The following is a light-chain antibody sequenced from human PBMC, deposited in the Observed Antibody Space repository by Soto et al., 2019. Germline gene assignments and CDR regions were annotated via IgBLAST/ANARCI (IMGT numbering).Light chain of an antibody. CDR2: EDI. V-gene: IGLV2-23*01. Sequence: QSVLTQPASVSGSPGQSITICCTGTSSDVGSYNLVSWYQQHPGKAPKVMIYEDIKRPSGVSNRFSGSKSDNTASLTISGLQAEDEADYYCCSYADSSTYVFGTGTKVTVL. CDR3: CSYADSSTYV. CDR1: SSDVGSYNL. J-gene: IGLJ1*01.